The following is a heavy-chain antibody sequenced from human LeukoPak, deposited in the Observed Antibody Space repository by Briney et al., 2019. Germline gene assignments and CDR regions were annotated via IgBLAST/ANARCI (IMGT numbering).Heavy chain of an antibody. Sequence: GGSLRLSCEASGFTFINYGLIWVRQAPGKGLEWVSAISNDGGGTYYADFVKGRFTISRDNSQNPQYLQMNSLRDEDTAQYYCRGGSNGYFVDLWGQGTLVTVSS. CDR3: RGGSNGYFVDL. V-gene: IGHV3-23*01. CDR2: ISNDGGGT. J-gene: IGHJ5*02. CDR1: GFTFINYG. D-gene: IGHD3-22*01.